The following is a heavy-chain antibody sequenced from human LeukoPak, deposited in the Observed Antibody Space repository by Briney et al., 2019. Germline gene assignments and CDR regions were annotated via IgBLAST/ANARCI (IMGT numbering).Heavy chain of an antibody. V-gene: IGHV3-13*04. Sequence: GGSLRLSCAASGFTFSSYDMHWVRQATGKGLEWVSAIGTAGDTYYPGSVKGRFTISRENAKNSLYLQMNSLRAGDTAVYYCARGYCSGGICYSVDYWGQGTLVTVSS. D-gene: IGHD2-15*01. CDR1: GFTFSSYD. J-gene: IGHJ4*02. CDR3: ARGYCSGGICYSVDY. CDR2: IGTAGDT.